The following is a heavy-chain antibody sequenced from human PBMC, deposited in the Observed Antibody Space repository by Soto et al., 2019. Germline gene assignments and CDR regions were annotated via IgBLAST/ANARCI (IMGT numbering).Heavy chain of an antibody. D-gene: IGHD5-12*01. J-gene: IGHJ4*02. Sequence: ASVKVSCKASGYTFTSYDINWVRQATGQGLEWMGWMNPNSGNTGYAQKFQGRVTMTRNTSISTAYMELSSLRSEDTAVYYCAREVRGDIVATIGNWGQGTLVTVSS. CDR3: AREVRGDIVATIGN. V-gene: IGHV1-8*01. CDR2: MNPNSGNT. CDR1: GYTFTSYD.